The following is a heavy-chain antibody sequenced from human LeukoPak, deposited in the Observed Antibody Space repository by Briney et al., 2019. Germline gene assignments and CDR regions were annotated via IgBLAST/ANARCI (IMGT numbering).Heavy chain of an antibody. CDR3: AREGRFGELRSGIGFFDY. Sequence: QARGSLRLSCTASGFTFSNYAMHWVRQAPGKGLEWVAAISYDGDTEFYADSVKGRFTISRDSSKNTLYVQMNSLRVEDTAVYYCAREGRFGELRSGIGFFDYWGQGTLVTVSS. J-gene: IGHJ4*02. D-gene: IGHD3-10*01. CDR1: GFTFSNYA. CDR2: ISYDGDTE. V-gene: IGHV3-30*01.